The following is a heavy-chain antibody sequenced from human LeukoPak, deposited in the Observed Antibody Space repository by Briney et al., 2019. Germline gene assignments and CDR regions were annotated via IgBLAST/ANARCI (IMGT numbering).Heavy chain of an antibody. V-gene: IGHV3-21*01. CDR3: ARGIVGLHFDY. D-gene: IGHD1-26*01. CDR1: GFTFSSYT. J-gene: IGHJ4*02. CDR2: ISSSSSYI. Sequence: GGSLRLSCAASGFTFSSYTMNWVRQAPGKGLEWVSSISSSSSYIYYADSVKGRFTISRDNAKNSLYLQMNSLRAEDTAVYYCARGIVGLHFDYWGQGTLVTVSS.